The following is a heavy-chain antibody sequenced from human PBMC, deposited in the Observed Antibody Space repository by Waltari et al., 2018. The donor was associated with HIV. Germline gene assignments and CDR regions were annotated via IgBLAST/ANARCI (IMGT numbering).Heavy chain of an antibody. CDR3: ARDPRSSGYYGMDV. CDR1: GLTDSINY. V-gene: IGHV3-53*01. J-gene: IGHJ6*02. D-gene: IGHD1-26*01. CDR2: IYSRGSR. Sequence: EEQLVEYGGGWIETGGSLSIPCAASGLTDSINYMRWVRQAPGKGLGWVSVIYSRGSRYYALSGKGQFTIARDNSKDTLALNMNSLGPEDTAVYYCARDPRSSGYYGMDVWGQGTTVTVSS.